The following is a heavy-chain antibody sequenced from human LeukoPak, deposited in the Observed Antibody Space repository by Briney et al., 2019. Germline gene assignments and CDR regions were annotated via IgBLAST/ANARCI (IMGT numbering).Heavy chain of an antibody. D-gene: IGHD5-12*01. CDR2: IYHIGST. J-gene: IGHJ4*02. CDR1: GYSISRGYY. CDR3: ARPTSGYDTYFDY. V-gene: IGHV4-38-2*02. Sequence: SETLSLTCTVSGYSISRGYYWGWIRQPPGKGLEWIGSIYHIGSTYYNPSLKSRVTISVDTSKNQFSLKLSSVTAADTAVYYCARPTSGYDTYFDYWGQGTLVTVSS.